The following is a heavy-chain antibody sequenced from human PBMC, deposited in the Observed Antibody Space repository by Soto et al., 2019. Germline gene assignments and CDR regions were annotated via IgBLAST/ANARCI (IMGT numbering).Heavy chain of an antibody. D-gene: IGHD3-16*01. CDR3: AKCAVLITTSGGWCNWFDP. J-gene: IGHJ5*02. Sequence: EVQLLESGGTLVQPGESLRLSCEVSGFSFSSFAMNWVRQAPGGGLEWVSSIRGTATSYADSVKGRFTISRDNSKNTVYLQMNTLRGEDTAVYYCAKCAVLITTSGGWCNWFDPWGQGTLVIVSS. CDR1: GFSFSSFA. CDR2: IRGTAT. V-gene: IGHV3-23*01.